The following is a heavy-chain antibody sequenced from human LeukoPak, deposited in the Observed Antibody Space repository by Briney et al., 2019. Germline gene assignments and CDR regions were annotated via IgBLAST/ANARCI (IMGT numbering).Heavy chain of an antibody. CDR2: INPNSGGT. V-gene: IGHV1-2*02. J-gene: IGHJ5*02. Sequence: ASVKVSCKASGYTFTGYYMHWVRQAPGQGLEWMGWINPNSGGTNYAQKFQGRVTMTRDTSISTAYMELSRLRSDDTAVYYCARGPKIVVVNDWFDPWGQGTLVNVSS. CDR3: ARGPKIVVVNDWFDP. CDR1: GYTFTGYY. D-gene: IGHD3-22*01.